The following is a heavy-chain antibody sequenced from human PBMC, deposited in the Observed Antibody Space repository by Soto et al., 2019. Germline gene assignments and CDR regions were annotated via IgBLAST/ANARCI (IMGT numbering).Heavy chain of an antibody. J-gene: IGHJ6*02. Sequence: SSETLSLTCTVSGGSISSGGYYWSWIRQHPGKGLEWIGYIYYSGSTYYNPSLKSRVTISVDTSKNQFSLKLSSVTAADTAVYYCARDVLGYSYGYASYGMDVWGQGTTVTVSS. V-gene: IGHV4-31*03. CDR1: GGSISSGGYY. D-gene: IGHD5-18*01. CDR3: ARDVLGYSYGYASYGMDV. CDR2: IYYSGST.